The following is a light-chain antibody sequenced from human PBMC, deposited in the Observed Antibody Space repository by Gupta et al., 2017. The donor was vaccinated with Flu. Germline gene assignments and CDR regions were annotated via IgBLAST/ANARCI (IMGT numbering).Light chain of an antibody. CDR2: CAT. CDR1: HSVLSDSTDKND. J-gene: IGKJ4*01. V-gene: IGKV4-1*01. Sequence: ETATVGCKSSHSVLSDSTDKNDLAWYQQKPGKPPKLLISCATTRESGVPARFSASGSGTEFTLTITSLQPEDVAVYYCQQHYGVPWTFGEGTKVEIK. CDR3: QQHYGVPWT.